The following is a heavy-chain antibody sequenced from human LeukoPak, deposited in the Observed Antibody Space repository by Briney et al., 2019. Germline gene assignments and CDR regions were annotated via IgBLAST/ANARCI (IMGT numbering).Heavy chain of an antibody. J-gene: IGHJ4*02. CDR3: ARSFWSGYYTYIDY. Sequence: PSETLSLXCAVYGGSFSGYYWSWIRQPPGKGLEWIGEINHSGSTNYNPSLKSRVTISVDTSKNQFSLKPSSVTAADTAVYYCARSFWSGYYTYIDYWGQGTLVTVSS. CDR2: INHSGST. V-gene: IGHV4-34*01. D-gene: IGHD3-3*01. CDR1: GGSFSGYY.